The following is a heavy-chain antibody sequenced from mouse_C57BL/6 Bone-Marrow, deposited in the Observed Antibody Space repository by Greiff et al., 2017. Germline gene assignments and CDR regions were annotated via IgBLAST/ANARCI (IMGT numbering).Heavy chain of an antibody. CDR2: IRNKANNHAT. V-gene: IGHV6-6*01. CDR3: TRAELTGYYFDY. D-gene: IGHD4-1*01. Sequence: EVQLVESGGGLVQPGGSMKLSCAASGFTFSDAWMDWVRQSPEKGLEWVAEIRNKANNHATYYAESVKGRFTISRDDSKSSVYLQMNSLRAEDTGIYYCTRAELTGYYFDYWGQGTTLTVSS. CDR1: GFTFSDAW. J-gene: IGHJ2*01.